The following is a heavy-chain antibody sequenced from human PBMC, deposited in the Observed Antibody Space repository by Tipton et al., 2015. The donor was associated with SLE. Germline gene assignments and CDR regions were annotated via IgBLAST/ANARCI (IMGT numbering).Heavy chain of an antibody. J-gene: IGHJ4*02. V-gene: IGHV4-59*11. D-gene: IGHD3/OR15-3a*01. CDR2: IYYSGST. CDR1: GGSISSHY. CDR3: ARRDFWTGYFDY. Sequence: TLSLTCTVSGGSISSHYWSWIRQPPGKGLEWIGYIYYSGSTNYHPSLKGRGTISVDTSKYQFSLKLTSVTAADTAVYYCARRDFWTGYFDYWGQGTLVTVSS.